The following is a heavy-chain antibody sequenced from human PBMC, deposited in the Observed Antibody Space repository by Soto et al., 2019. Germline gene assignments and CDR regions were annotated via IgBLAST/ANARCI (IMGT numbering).Heavy chain of an antibody. Sequence: QPGGSLRLSCAASGFTFSSYAMHWVRQAPGKGLEWVAVISYDGINKYYVDSVKGRFTISRDNSKNTLYLQMNSLRAEDTAVYYCARDSPLTMIVVAAFDIWGQGTMVTVSS. CDR2: ISYDGINK. CDR1: GFTFSSYA. V-gene: IGHV3-30-3*01. D-gene: IGHD3-22*01. J-gene: IGHJ3*02. CDR3: ARDSPLTMIVVAAFDI.